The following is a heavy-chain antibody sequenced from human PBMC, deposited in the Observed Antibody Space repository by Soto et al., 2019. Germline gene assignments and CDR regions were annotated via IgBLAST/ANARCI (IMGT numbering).Heavy chain of an antibody. CDR2: ITGSGDRT. V-gene: IGHV3-23*01. Sequence: EVQLLESGGDLVQPGGSLRLSCAASGFTFSTYAMRRVRQAPGKGLEWVSSITGSGDRTYYADSVKGRFTISRDNSQSTLHLQMNSLRAEDTAVYYCARMYSSSCDYWGQGTLVTVSS. D-gene: IGHD6-13*01. CDR1: GFTFSTYA. CDR3: ARMYSSSCDY. J-gene: IGHJ4*02.